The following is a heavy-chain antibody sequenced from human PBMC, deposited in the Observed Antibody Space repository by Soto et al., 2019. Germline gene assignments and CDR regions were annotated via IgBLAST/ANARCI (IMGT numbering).Heavy chain of an antibody. Sequence: QVQLVQSGAEVKKPGSSVNVSCKTSGGTFGNSAVAWVRQAPGQGLEWLGGIVPLFGTANYAQKFQGRLTLTADGSTNTAYMELRSLRSVDPAVYYCARDGVPDSALCRGPLGGCRFDPWGQGTLVTVSS. J-gene: IGHJ5*02. V-gene: IGHV1-69*12. D-gene: IGHD2-8*01. CDR3: ARDGVPDSALCRGPLGGCRFDP. CDR2: IVPLFGTA. CDR1: GGTFGNSA.